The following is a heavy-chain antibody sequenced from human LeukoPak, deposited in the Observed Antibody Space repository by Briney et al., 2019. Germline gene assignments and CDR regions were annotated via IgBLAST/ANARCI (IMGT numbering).Heavy chain of an antibody. Sequence: PGGSLRLSCAASGFTFSSYSMNWVRQAPGKGLEWVSSISSSSSYIYYADSVKGRFTISRDNATNSLYLQMNSLRAEDTAVYYCARDMGIAVAGTRYYYGMDVWGQGTTVTVSS. CDR3: ARDMGIAVAGTRYYYGMDV. CDR2: ISSSSSYI. D-gene: IGHD6-19*01. V-gene: IGHV3-21*01. J-gene: IGHJ6*02. CDR1: GFTFSSYS.